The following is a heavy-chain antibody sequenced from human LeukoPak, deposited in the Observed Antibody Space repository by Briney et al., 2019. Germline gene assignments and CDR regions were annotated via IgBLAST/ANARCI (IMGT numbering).Heavy chain of an antibody. CDR1: GGSITSSY. CDR2: FYYSGST. Sequence: SETLSLTCTVSGGSITSSYWSWIRQPPGKGLELIGFFYYSGSTNYNPSLKSRVTISLDTSKNQFSLKMTSVTAADTAVYYCARSRYGSTTCPYYFGYWGPGTLVTVSS. D-gene: IGHD2-2*01. J-gene: IGHJ4*02. CDR3: ARSRYGSTTCPYYFGY. V-gene: IGHV4-59*01.